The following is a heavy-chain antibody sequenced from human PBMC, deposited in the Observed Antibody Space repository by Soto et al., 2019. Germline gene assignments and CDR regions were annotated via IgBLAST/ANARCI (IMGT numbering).Heavy chain of an antibody. V-gene: IGHV1-18*01. Sequence: QVHLVQSGAEVKKPGASVKVSCKGSGYTFTSYGITWVRQAPGQGLEWMGWISAHNGNTDYAQKLQGRVTVTRDTSTSTAHMELRRLSSDDTAVYYCARGRYGDYWGQGALVTVSS. CDR2: ISAHNGNT. D-gene: IGHD1-1*01. CDR1: GYTFTSYG. J-gene: IGHJ4*02. CDR3: ARGRYGDY.